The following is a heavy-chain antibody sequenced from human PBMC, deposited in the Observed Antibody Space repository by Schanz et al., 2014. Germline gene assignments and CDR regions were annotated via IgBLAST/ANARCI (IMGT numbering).Heavy chain of an antibody. V-gene: IGHV3-30*18. D-gene: IGHD1-1*01. CDR1: GFSFTTYA. Sequence: VQLVQSGGGLVKPGGSLRLSCASSGFSFTTYAMSWVRQAPGKGLEWVGVISYDGSKKSYADSVRGRFTMSRDNSKNTVHLQMSSLRVEDTAVYYCAKIERNEDWGQGTLVTVSS. CDR2: ISYDGSKK. CDR3: AKIERNED. J-gene: IGHJ4*02.